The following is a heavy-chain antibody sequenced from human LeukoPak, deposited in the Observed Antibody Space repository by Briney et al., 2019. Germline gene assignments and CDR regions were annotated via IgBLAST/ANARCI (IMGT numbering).Heavy chain of an antibody. CDR2: ISGSGDYT. CDR3: AKVTYGSGTYGAFDS. Sequence: HTGGSLRLSCAASGFTFSSHGMSWVRQAPGKGLEWVSTISGSGDYTYYADSVKGRFTISRDNSKNTLYLQMNSLRAEDTAIYYCAKVTYGSGTYGAFDSWGQGTLVTVSS. D-gene: IGHD3-10*01. V-gene: IGHV3-23*01. J-gene: IGHJ4*02. CDR1: GFTFSSHG.